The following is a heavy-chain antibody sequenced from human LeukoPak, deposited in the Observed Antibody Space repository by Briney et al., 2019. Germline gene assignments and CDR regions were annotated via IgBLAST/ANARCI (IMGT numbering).Heavy chain of an antibody. Sequence: PSETLSLTCAVYGGSFSGYYWSWIRQPPGKGLEWIGEINHSGSTHYNPSLKSRVTISVDTSKNQFSLKLSSVTAADTAVYYCARAPYVPPSFDYWGQGTLVTVSS. CDR2: INHSGST. D-gene: IGHD3-16*01. V-gene: IGHV4-34*01. J-gene: IGHJ4*02. CDR3: ARAPYVPPSFDY. CDR1: GGSFSGYY.